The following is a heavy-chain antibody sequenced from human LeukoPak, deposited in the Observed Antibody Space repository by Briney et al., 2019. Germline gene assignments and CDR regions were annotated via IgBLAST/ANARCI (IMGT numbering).Heavy chain of an antibody. D-gene: IGHD3-22*01. CDR1: RFTFSSYA. Sequence: GGSLRLSCAASRFTFSSYAMSGVRQAPGKGLEWVSAISGSGGTTYYADSVKGRFTISRDNSKNTLYLQMNSLRAEDTAVYYCYIPFYDTSAYKAYWGQGTLVTVSS. V-gene: IGHV3-23*01. CDR3: YIPFYDTSAYKAY. J-gene: IGHJ4*02. CDR2: ISGSGGTT.